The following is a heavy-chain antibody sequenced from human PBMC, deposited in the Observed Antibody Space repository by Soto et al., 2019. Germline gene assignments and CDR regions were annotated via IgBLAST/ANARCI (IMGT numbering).Heavy chain of an antibody. V-gene: IGHV3-23*01. J-gene: IGHJ4*02. D-gene: IGHD6-13*01. Sequence: PGGSLRLSCAASGFTLNSYGMSWVRQAPGKGLEWVSAISGSGDNTYYADAARGRFTISRDNSKNTMYLQMNSLRAEDTAVYYCSKNQVPDTVAAAGSWGQGTLVTVSS. CDR3: SKNQVPDTVAAAGS. CDR1: GFTLNSYG. CDR2: ISGSGDNT.